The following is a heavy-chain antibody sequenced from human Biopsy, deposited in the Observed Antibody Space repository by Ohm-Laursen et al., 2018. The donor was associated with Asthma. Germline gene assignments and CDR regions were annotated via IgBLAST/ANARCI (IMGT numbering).Heavy chain of an antibody. D-gene: IGHD1-26*01. Sequence: SSLRLSCTASGFTFSSYGMHWVRQAPGKGLEWVAVIWYDGSNKYYADSVKGRFTISRDNAKNSLYLQMNSLRAEDTALYYCAKGEWELLEANFDYWGQGTLVTVSS. J-gene: IGHJ4*02. CDR2: IWYDGSNK. V-gene: IGHV3-33*03. CDR3: AKGEWELLEANFDY. CDR1: GFTFSSYG.